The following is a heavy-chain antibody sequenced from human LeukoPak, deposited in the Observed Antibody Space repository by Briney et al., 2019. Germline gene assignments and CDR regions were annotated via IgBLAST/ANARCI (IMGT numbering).Heavy chain of an antibody. CDR3: ARDLDDIVVLPAAIRGYNWFDP. V-gene: IGHV3-7*01. CDR1: GFTFSSYW. CDR2: INQDGSEK. D-gene: IGHD2-2*01. Sequence: GGSLRLSCSASGFTFSSYWMSWVRQAPGKGLEWVANINQDGSEKYYVDSVKGRFTISRDNAKNSRYLQMNSLRAEDTAVYYCARDLDDIVVLPAAIRGYNWFDPWGQGTLVTVSS. J-gene: IGHJ5*02.